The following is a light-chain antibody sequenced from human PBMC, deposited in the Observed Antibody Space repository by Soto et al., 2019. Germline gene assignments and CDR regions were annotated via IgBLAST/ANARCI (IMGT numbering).Light chain of an antibody. CDR1: QTVRNNY. CDR2: GAS. Sequence: EFVLTQSPPSISLSXGERATLSCRASQTVRNNYLAWYQQRPGQAPRLLIYGASSRATGIPDRFSGSGSGTDFTLTISRLEPEDSAVYFCQHYSSQTFGQGTKVDI. V-gene: IGKV3-20*01. J-gene: IGKJ1*01. CDR3: QHYSSQT.